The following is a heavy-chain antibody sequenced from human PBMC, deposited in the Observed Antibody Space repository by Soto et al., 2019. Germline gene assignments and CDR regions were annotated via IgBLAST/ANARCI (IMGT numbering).Heavy chain of an antibody. J-gene: IGHJ4*02. Sequence: PGGSLRLSCAASGFTFSTYAMAWIRQAPGKGLEWVSGISDNGGRTYYAASVKGRFTISRDNSKNTLYLQMNSLRPEDTAIYYCAKGHHTTIPVAPAYWGQATLVTVSS. CDR3: AKGHHTTIPVAPAY. D-gene: IGHD6-19*01. V-gene: IGHV3-23*01. CDR2: ISDNGGRT. CDR1: GFTFSTYA.